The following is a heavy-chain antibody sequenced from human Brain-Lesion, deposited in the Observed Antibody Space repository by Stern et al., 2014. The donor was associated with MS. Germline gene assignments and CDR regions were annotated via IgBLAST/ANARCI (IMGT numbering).Heavy chain of an antibody. CDR3: ARDITGSSAYFAY. CDR2: ISLNSGTI. J-gene: IGHJ4*02. D-gene: IGHD1-14*01. Sequence: EVQLLESGGDLVQPGRSLRLSCAAFGFTFDDYAMHWVRQAPGKGLEWVAGISLNSGTIGYADSVKGRFTTSRDNAYSSLYLQMNSLRPEDTALYYCARDITGSSAYFAYWGQGTLVTVSS. CDR1: GFTFDDYA. V-gene: IGHV3-9*01.